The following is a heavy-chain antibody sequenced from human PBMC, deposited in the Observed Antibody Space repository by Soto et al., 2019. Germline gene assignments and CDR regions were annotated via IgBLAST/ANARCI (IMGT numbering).Heavy chain of an antibody. CDR3: AADTSSGWYGYYYYAMDV. D-gene: IGHD6-19*01. V-gene: IGHV1-58*01. J-gene: IGHJ6*02. Sequence: SVKVSCTASGFTFTSSAVQWVRQARGQRLEWIGWIVVGSGNTNYAQKFQERVTITRDMSTSTAYMELSSLRSEDTAVYYCAADTSSGWYGYYYYAMDVCGQGTTVIVSS. CDR2: IVVGSGNT. CDR1: GFTFTSSA.